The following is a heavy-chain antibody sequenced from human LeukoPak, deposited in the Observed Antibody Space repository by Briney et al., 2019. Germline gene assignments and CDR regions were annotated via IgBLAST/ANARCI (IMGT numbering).Heavy chain of an antibody. CDR3: AFTTLELLDAFDI. J-gene: IGHJ3*02. V-gene: IGHV3-30*03. CDR2: ISYDENNK. CDR1: GFTFSTYA. D-gene: IGHD3-10*01. Sequence: GGSLRLSCAASGFTFSTYAMHWVRQAPGKGLEWVAAISYDENNKYFADSVKDRFTISRDNFKSTLYLQMNSLRTEDTAVYYCAFTTLELLDAFDIWGQGTLVTVSS.